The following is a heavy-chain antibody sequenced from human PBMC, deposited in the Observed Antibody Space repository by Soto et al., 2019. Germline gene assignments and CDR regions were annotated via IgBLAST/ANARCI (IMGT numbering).Heavy chain of an antibody. CDR2: ISSSGCTI. V-gene: IGHV3-48*02. CDR3: ARVPSSGSYRSYSYSGMDV. D-gene: IGHD1-26*01. J-gene: IGHJ6*02. CDR1: GFTLRTYS. Sequence: EVQLVESGGGLVQPGGSLRVSCAASGFTLRTYSLNWVRQAPGRGLEWISYISSSGCTIYYADSVKGRFTVSRDNAKNSLSLQMNSLRDEDTAVYYCARVPSSGSYRSYSYSGMDVWGPGTTVTVSS.